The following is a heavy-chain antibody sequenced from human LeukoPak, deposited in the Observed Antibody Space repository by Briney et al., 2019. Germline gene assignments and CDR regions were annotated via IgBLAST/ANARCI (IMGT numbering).Heavy chain of an antibody. D-gene: IGHD3-3*01. CDR1: GGSISSGGYS. CDR3: ARGDLDYDFWSGSYFDY. V-gene: IGHV4-30-2*01. J-gene: IGHJ4*02. CDR2: IYHSGST. Sequence: SQTLSLTCAVSGGSISSGGYSWSWIRQPPGKGLEWIGYIYHSGSTYYNPSLKSRVTISVDRSKNQFSLKLSSVTAADTAVYYCARGDLDYDFWSGSYFDYWGQGTLVTVSS.